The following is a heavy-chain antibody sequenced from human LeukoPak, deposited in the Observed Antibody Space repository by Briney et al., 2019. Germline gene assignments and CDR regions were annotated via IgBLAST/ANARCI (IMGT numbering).Heavy chain of an antibody. CDR3: ARERGPGSSIDY. J-gene: IGHJ4*02. CDR2: IYYSGST. D-gene: IGHD3-10*01. V-gene: IGHV4-59*12. CDR1: GGSISSYY. Sequence: SETLSLTCTVSGGSISSYYWSWIRQPPGKGLEWIEYIYYSGSTNYNPSLKSRVTMSVDTSKNQFSLKLSSVTAADTAVYYCARERGPGSSIDYWGQGTLVTVSS.